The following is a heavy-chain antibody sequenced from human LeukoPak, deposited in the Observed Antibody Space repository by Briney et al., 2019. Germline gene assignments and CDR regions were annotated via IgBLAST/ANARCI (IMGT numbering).Heavy chain of an antibody. D-gene: IGHD3-3*01. J-gene: IGHJ5*02. Sequence: PGGSLRLSCAASGFTFSSYAMHWVRQAPGKGLEWVAFIRYDGSNKYYADSVKGRFTISRDNSKNTLYLQMNSLRAEDTAVYYCAKDLQWGTIFGVVNWFDPWGQGTLVTVSS. CDR3: AKDLQWGTIFGVVNWFDP. CDR2: IRYDGSNK. V-gene: IGHV3-30*02. CDR1: GFTFSSYA.